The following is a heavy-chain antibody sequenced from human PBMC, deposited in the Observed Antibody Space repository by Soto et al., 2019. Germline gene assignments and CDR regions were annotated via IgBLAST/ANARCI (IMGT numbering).Heavy chain of an antibody. CDR1: GGSVIGYY. CDR2: INHSGST. V-gene: IGHV4-34*01. D-gene: IGHD6-13*01. J-gene: IGHJ6*02. CDR3: ARGHLLRSSSWPFYYYYGMDV. Sequence: SETQSLTCAAYGGSVIGYYWSWIRQPPGEWLEWIGEINHSGSTNYNPSLKSRVTISVDTSKNQFSLKLSSVTAADTAVYYCARGHLLRSSSWPFYYYYGMDVWGQGTTVTVSS.